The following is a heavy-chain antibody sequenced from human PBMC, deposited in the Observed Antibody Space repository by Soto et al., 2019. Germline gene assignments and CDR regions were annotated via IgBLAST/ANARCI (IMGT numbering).Heavy chain of an antibody. CDR3: ARDRRYRRNSGSYSDY. V-gene: IGHV3-23*01. Sequence: GGSLRLSCTTSGFTFSRSAMSCVRQATGKGLEWVSAISGRGLNPYYADSVKGRFTISRDNSKNTLYLQMNSLRAEDTAVYYCARDRRYRRNSGSYSDYWGQGTLVTVSS. CDR1: GFTFSRSA. CDR2: ISGRGLNP. D-gene: IGHD1-26*01. J-gene: IGHJ4*02.